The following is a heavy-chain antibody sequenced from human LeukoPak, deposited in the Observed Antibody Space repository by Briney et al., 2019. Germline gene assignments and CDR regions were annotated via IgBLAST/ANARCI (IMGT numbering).Heavy chain of an antibody. V-gene: IGHV3-23*01. Sequence: GGSLRLSCAASGFTFSTYGMSWVRQAPGKGLEWVSAISSSGGNTYYADSVKGRFTISRDNSKNTLYLQMNSLRVEDTAIYYCVKDRPTWPIDYWGLGTQVTVSS. CDR2: ISSSGGNT. CDR1: GFTFSTYG. D-gene: IGHD5-12*01. J-gene: IGHJ4*02. CDR3: VKDRPTWPIDY.